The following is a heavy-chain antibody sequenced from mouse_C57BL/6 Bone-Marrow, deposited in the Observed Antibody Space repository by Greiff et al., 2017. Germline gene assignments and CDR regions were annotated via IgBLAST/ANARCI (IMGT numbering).Heavy chain of an antibody. V-gene: IGHV1-66*01. CDR3: ATLDGYYYYYAMDY. CDR2: IYPGSGNT. D-gene: IGHD2-3*01. CDR1: GYSFTSYY. J-gene: IGHJ4*01. Sequence: VQLQQSGPELVKPGASVKISCKASGYSFTSYYIHWVKQRPGQGLEWIGWIYPGSGNTKYNEKFKGKATLTADTSSSTAYMQLSSLTSEDSAVYYCATLDGYYYYYAMDYWGQGTSVTVSS.